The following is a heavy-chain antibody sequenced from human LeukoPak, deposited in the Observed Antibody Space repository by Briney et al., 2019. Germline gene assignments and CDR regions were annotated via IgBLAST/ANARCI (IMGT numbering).Heavy chain of an antibody. J-gene: IGHJ4*02. CDR2: INPSGGST. Sequence: ASVKVSCEASGYTFTSYYMHWVRQAPGQGLEWMGIINPSGGSTSYAQKSQGRVTMTRDTSTSTVYMELSSLRSEDTAVYYCARDGLQLWPYLDYWGQGTLVTVSS. D-gene: IGHD5-18*01. CDR1: GYTFTSYY. CDR3: ARDGLQLWPYLDY. V-gene: IGHV1-46*01.